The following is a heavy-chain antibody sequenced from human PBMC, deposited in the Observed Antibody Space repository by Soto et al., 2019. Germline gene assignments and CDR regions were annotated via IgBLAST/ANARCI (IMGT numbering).Heavy chain of an antibody. Sequence: GESLKICCKGSGYSFTSYWIAWVRQMPGKGLEWMGIIYPGDSDTRYSPSFQGQVTFSADKSISTAYLQWSSLKASDTATYYCSRRYYDSSGYYYLDYWGQGTLVTVSS. V-gene: IGHV5-51*01. J-gene: IGHJ4*02. CDR1: GYSFTSYW. D-gene: IGHD3-22*01. CDR3: SRRYYDSSGYYYLDY. CDR2: IYPGDSDT.